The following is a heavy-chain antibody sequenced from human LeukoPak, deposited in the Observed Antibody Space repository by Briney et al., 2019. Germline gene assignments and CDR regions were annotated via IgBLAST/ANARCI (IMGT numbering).Heavy chain of an antibody. J-gene: IGHJ4*02. CDR2: IIPILGIA. Sequence: SVKVSCKASGGTFSSYAISWVRQAPGQGLEWMGRIIPILGIANYAQKFQGRVTITADKSTSTAYMELSSLRSEDTAVYYCASSLDYYDSSGYDHWGQGTLVTVSS. CDR1: GGTFSSYA. CDR3: ASSLDYYDSSGYDH. D-gene: IGHD3-22*01. V-gene: IGHV1-69*04.